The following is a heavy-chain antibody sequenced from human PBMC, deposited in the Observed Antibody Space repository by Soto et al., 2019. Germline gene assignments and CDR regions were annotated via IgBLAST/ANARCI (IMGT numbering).Heavy chain of an antibody. CDR1: GGSISSSSYF. CDR3: ASVNIFTGYYLAH. Sequence: SETLSLTCTVSGGSISSSSYFWGWIRHPPGKGLEWIGSIYYSGGTYYNPSLKSRVTISVDTSKNQFSLKLSSVTAADTAVYYCASVNIFTGYYLAHWGQGTLVTVSS. J-gene: IGHJ4*02. D-gene: IGHD3-9*01. V-gene: IGHV4-39*01. CDR2: IYYSGGT.